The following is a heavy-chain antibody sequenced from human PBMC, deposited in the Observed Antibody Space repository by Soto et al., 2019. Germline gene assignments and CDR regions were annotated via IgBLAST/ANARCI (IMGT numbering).Heavy chain of an antibody. V-gene: IGHV3-30*18. CDR3: AKDRYSSGCVY. D-gene: IGHD6-19*01. Sequence: QVQLVESGGGVVQPGRSLRLSCAASGFTFSSYGMHWVRQAPGKGLEWVAVISYDGSNKYYADSVKGRFTISRDNSKNTLYLQMNSLRAEDTAVYYYAKDRYSSGCVYWGQGTLVTVSS. CDR2: ISYDGSNK. J-gene: IGHJ4*02. CDR1: GFTFSSYG.